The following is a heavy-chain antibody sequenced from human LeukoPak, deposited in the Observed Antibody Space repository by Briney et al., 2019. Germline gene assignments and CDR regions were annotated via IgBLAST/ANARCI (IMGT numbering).Heavy chain of an antibody. J-gene: IGHJ4*02. Sequence: GGSLRLSCAASGFTFSSYDMHWVRQPTGKGLEWVSGIGLAGDTHYSNSVKGLFTISREDAKNSLYLQMNSLRAGDTAVYYCARGSYYSDSSGYFDYWGQGTLVTVSS. V-gene: IGHV3-13*04. CDR2: IGLAGDT. D-gene: IGHD3-22*01. CDR3: ARGSYYSDSSGYFDY. CDR1: GFTFSSYD.